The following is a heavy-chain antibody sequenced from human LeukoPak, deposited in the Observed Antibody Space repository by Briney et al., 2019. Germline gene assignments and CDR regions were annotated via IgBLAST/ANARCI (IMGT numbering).Heavy chain of an antibody. CDR2: IYYSGST. Sequence: SETLSLTCSVSGGSVTTSSYYWSWIRQPPGKGLEWIGYIYYSGSTNYNPSLKSRVTISVDTSKNQFSLRLSSVTAADTAVYYCARLGYYGSGSYPDYWGQGTLVTVSS. J-gene: IGHJ4*02. D-gene: IGHD3-10*01. CDR3: ARLGYYGSGSYPDY. CDR1: GGSVTTSSYY. V-gene: IGHV4-61*01.